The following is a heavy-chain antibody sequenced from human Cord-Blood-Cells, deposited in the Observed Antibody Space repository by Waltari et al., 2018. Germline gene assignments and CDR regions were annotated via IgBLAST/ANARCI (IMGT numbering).Heavy chain of an antibody. CDR1: GFTFSSYA. Sequence: QVQLVESGGGVVQPGRSLRLPCAASGFTFSSYAMPWVRRAPGKGLEWVAVISYDGSNKYYADSVKGRFTISRDNSKNTLYLQMNSLRAEDTAVYYCAREVTYYFDYWGQGTLVTVSS. CDR3: AREVTYYFDY. J-gene: IGHJ4*02. CDR2: ISYDGSNK. D-gene: IGHD3-16*01. V-gene: IGHV3-30*04.